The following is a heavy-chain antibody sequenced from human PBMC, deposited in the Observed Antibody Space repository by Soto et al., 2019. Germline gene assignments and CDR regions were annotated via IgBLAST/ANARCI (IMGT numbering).Heavy chain of an antibody. V-gene: IGHV1-2*02. CDR1: GYTFTGYY. CDR3: ARGVFCSGGTSYPTPAGMDV. CDR2: INPNSGGT. D-gene: IGHD2-15*01. Sequence: ASVKVSCKASGYTFTGYYMHWVRQAPGQGLEWMGWINPNSGGTNYAQKFQGRVTMTRDTSISTAYMELSRLRSDDTAVYYCARGVFCSGGTSYPTPAGMDVWGQGTTVTVSS. J-gene: IGHJ6*02.